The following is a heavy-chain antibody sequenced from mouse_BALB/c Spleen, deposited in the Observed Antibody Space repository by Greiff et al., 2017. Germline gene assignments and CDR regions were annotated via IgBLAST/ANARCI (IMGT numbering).Heavy chain of an antibody. CDR3: ARDYYGSTPDY. J-gene: IGHJ2*01. D-gene: IGHD1-1*01. Sequence: VQLKESGPELVKPGASVKMSCKASGYTFTSYVMHWVKQKPGQGLEWIGYINPYNDGTKYNEKFKGKATLTSDKSSSTAYMELSSLTSEDSAVYYCARDYYGSTPDYWGQGTTLTVSS. CDR1: GYTFTSYV. V-gene: IGHV1-14*01. CDR2: INPYNDGT.